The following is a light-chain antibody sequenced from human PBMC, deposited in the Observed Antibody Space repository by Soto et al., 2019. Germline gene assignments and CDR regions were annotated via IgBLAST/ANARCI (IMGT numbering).Light chain of an antibody. V-gene: IGKV3-20*01. CDR3: QQFSSYPLT. CDR1: QTFISNY. Sequence: EFVLTQSPGTLSLSPGERATLSCRASQTFISNYLAWYQQKPGQAPRLLIYDASSRATGIPDRFSGGGSGTDFTLTISRLEPEDFAVYYCQQFSSYPLTFGGGTKVDIK. CDR2: DAS. J-gene: IGKJ4*01.